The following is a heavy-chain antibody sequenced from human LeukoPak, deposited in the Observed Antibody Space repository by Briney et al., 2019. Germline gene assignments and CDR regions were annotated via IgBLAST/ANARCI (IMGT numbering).Heavy chain of an antibody. CDR3: AKDSAFYYIDV. CDR1: GFTLNNYG. CDR2: IRYNGNNQ. Sequence: GGALTLSCAASGFTLNNYGLHWLRQAPPKGLEGVAFIRYNGNNQYYADSVKGRFTISRDNSKNTLYLQMNSLKGDDTAVYYCAKDSAFYYIDVWGKGTTVIISS. J-gene: IGHJ6*03. D-gene: IGHD3-10*01. V-gene: IGHV3-30*02.